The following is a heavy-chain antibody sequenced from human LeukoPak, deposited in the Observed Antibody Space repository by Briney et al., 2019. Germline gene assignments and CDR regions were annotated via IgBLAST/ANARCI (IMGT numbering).Heavy chain of an antibody. Sequence: GGSLRLSCAASGFTSSSYGMHWVRQAPGKGLEWVAVIWYDGSNKYYADSVKGRFTISRDNSKNTLYLQMNSLRAEDTAVYYCAREGTLLRFLEWFGYYYYYGMDVWGQGTTVTVSS. J-gene: IGHJ6*02. V-gene: IGHV3-33*01. CDR1: GFTSSSYG. D-gene: IGHD3-3*01. CDR3: AREGTLLRFLEWFGYYYYYGMDV. CDR2: IWYDGSNK.